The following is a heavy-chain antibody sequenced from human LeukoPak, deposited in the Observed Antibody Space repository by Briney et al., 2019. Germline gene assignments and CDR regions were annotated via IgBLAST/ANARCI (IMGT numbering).Heavy chain of an antibody. CDR3: ARGRLGGHFNWMPSPPDY. V-gene: IGHV3-48*04. Sequence: GGSLRLSCAASGFTFSSYSMNWVRQAPGKGLEWLSYISYNSGTISYADSVKGRFTVSRDDAANSLYLQMTSLRVEDTAVYYCARGRLGGHFNWMPSPPDYWGQGTVVTVSS. CDR1: GFTFSSYS. CDR2: ISYNSGTI. J-gene: IGHJ4*02. D-gene: IGHD3-9*01.